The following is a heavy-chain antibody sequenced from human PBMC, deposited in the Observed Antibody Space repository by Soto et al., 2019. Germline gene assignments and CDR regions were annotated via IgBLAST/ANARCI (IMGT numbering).Heavy chain of an antibody. CDR3: SSFMVGATPY. CDR1: GFTFSGSA. V-gene: IGHV3-73*01. Sequence: SVGSLRLSCAASGFTFSGSAMHWVRQAAGKGLEWVGRIRNKANTYATAYAASVKGRFTISRDDSKNTAYLQMNSLKTEDTAVYYCSSFMVGATPYWGQGTLVTVSS. J-gene: IGHJ4*02. D-gene: IGHD1-26*01. CDR2: IRNKANTYAT.